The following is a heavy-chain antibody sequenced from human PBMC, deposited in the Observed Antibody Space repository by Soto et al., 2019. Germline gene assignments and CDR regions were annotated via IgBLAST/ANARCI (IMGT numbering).Heavy chain of an antibody. Sequence: PGGSPRLSCSVSGFTLSSYAMHWVRQAPGKGLEYVSSISSEGRPTYYADSVKGRFTISRDNSKNTVYLQMSSLRAEDTAVYYCVKDRYIDYWGQGILVTVSS. CDR3: VKDRYIDY. J-gene: IGHJ4*02. CDR2: ISSEGRPT. CDR1: GFTLSSYA. V-gene: IGHV3-64D*06.